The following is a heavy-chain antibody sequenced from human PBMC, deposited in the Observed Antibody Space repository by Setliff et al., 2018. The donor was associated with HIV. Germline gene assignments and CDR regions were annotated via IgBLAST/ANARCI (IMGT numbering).Heavy chain of an antibody. CDR2: VYYSGST. CDR3: AREGKTALVTKYFDY. V-gene: IGHV4-59*12. J-gene: IGHJ4*02. CDR1: GGSISSYY. Sequence: PSETLSLTCTVSGGSISSYYWSWIRQPPGKGLEWIGYVYYSGSTKYNPSLKSRVTISVDTSKNQFSLRMKPVTAADTAVYYCAREGKTALVTKYFDYWGQGTLVTVSS. D-gene: IGHD5-18*01.